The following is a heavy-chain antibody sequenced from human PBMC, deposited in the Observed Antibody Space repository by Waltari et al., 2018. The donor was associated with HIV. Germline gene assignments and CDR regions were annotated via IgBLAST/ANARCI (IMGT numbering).Heavy chain of an antibody. J-gene: IGHJ4*02. CDR1: GFTFSSYW. CDR2: INSDGRST. D-gene: IGHD1-7*01. V-gene: IGHV3-74*01. CDR3: ARAGRDGKLPPDY. Sequence: EVQLVESGGGLVQPGGSLRLSCAASGFTFSSYWTHWVRQAPGKGLVCVSRINSDGRSTSYADSVKGLFTISRDNAKNTLYLQMNSLRAEDTAVYYCARAGRDGKLPPDYWGQGTLVTVSS.